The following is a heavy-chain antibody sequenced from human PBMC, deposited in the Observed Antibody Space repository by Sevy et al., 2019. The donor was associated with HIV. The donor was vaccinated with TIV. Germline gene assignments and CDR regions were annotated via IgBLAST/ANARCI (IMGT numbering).Heavy chain of an antibody. CDR1: GFTFSTYD. V-gene: IGHV3-33*01. Sequence: GGSLRLSCAASGFTFSTYDMHWVRQAPGKGLEWLAVIWIDGSNEYYADSVKGRFTISRDIAKNTLHLQMNSLRAEDTAVYYCARDLEFYDYGDYGPAFNPDYWGRGTLVTVSS. CDR3: ARDLEFYDYGDYGPAFNPDY. D-gene: IGHD4-17*01. CDR2: IWIDGSNE. J-gene: IGHJ4*02.